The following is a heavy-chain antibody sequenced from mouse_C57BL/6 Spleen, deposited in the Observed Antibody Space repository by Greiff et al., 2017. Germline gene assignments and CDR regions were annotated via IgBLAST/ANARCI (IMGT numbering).Heavy chain of an antibody. CDR3: ARYDYDVYYAMDY. D-gene: IGHD2-4*01. CDR2: IHPNSGST. J-gene: IGHJ4*01. CDR1: GYTFTSYW. V-gene: IGHV1-64*01. Sequence: QVQLQQPGAELVMPGASVKLSCKASGYTFTSYWMHWVKQRPGQGLEWIGMIHPNSGSTNYNEKFKSKATLTVDKSSSTAYMQLSSLTSEDSAVYYCARYDYDVYYAMDYWGQGTSVTVSS.